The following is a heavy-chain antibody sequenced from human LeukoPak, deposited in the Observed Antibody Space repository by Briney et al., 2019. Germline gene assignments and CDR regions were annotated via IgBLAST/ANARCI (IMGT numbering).Heavy chain of an antibody. J-gene: IGHJ4*02. CDR3: AGENGDRVFDY. Sequence: SETLSLTCTVSGGSVSSGSYYWSWIRQPPGKGLEWIGYICYSGSTNYNPSLKSRVTISVDTSKNQFSLKLSSVTAADTAVYYCAGENGDRVFDYWGQGTLVTVSS. CDR2: ICYSGST. CDR1: GGSVSSGSYY. D-gene: IGHD4-17*01. V-gene: IGHV4-61*01.